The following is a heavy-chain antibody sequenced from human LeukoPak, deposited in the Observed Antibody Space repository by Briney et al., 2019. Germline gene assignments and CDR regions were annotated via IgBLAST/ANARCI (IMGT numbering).Heavy chain of an antibody. Sequence: GGSLRLSCAASGFTFRNYTMHWVRQAPGKGLEWVSSISSSSGYIYYADSVKGRFTISRDNAKNSLYLQMNSLRAEDTAVYYCARKFHAFDIWGQGTMVAASS. CDR1: GFTFRNYT. CDR3: ARKFHAFDI. J-gene: IGHJ3*02. CDR2: ISSSSGYI. V-gene: IGHV3-21*01.